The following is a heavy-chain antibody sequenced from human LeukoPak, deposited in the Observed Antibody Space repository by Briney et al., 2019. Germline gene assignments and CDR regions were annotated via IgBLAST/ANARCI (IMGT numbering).Heavy chain of an antibody. Sequence: SETLSLTCAVYGGSFSGYYWSWIRQPPGKGLEWIGEINHSGSTNYNPSLKSRVTISVDTSKNQFSLKLSPVTAADTAVYYCARGRITMVRGLDYWGQGTLVTVSS. V-gene: IGHV4-34*01. D-gene: IGHD3-10*01. CDR1: GGSFSGYY. CDR2: INHSGST. CDR3: ARGRITMVRGLDY. J-gene: IGHJ4*02.